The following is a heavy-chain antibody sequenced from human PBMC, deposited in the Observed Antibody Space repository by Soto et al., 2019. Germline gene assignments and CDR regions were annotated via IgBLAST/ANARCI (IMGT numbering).Heavy chain of an antibody. J-gene: IGHJ4*02. CDR1: GVSVRSYT. D-gene: IGHD2-21*02. CDR2: VFSSVSA. V-gene: IGHV4-4*07. Sequence: SETLSLTCIVSGVSVRSYTWSWVRQPANKGLEWIGRVFSSVSATCNPSLKSRVSISMDTPENRISLKLDSVTAADAGVYFCARDGMTTGDTWGPGTLVTVSS. CDR3: ARDGMTTGDT.